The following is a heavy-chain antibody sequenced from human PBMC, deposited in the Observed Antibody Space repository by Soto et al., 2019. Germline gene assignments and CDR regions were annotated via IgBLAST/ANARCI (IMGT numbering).Heavy chain of an antibody. CDR1: GFPFSDYY. CDR2: ISSSGSTI. V-gene: IGHV3-11*01. CDR3: ASPLGDGGYCSSTSCTQNDY. D-gene: IGHD2-2*01. J-gene: IGHJ4*02. Sequence: QVQLVESGGGLVKPGGSLRLSCAASGFPFSDYYMSWIRQAPGKGLEWVSYISSSGSTIYYADSVKGRFTISRDNAKNSLHLQMNSLRAEDTAVYYCASPLGDGGYCSSTSCTQNDYWGQGTLVTVSS.